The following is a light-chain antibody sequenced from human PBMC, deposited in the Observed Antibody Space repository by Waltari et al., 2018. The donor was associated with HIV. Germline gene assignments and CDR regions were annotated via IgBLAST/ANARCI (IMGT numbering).Light chain of an antibody. CDR2: ENE. Sequence: QSILTQPPSVSAAPGQNVSISCSGNSSNIGNNYVSWYQHFPGTAPQLLIYENEKRPSGSPDRFSGSKAGASATLDSAGLHTADEADYHCGTWDRSLRIFGGGTRLTVL. CDR3: GTWDRSLRI. J-gene: IGLJ2*01. V-gene: IGLV1-51*02. CDR1: SSNIGNNY.